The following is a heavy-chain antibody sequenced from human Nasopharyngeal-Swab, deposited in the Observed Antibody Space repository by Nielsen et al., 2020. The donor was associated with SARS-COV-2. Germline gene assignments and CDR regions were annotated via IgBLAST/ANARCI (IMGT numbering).Heavy chain of an antibody. Sequence: GGSLRLSCAASGFTFSDYYMSWIRQAPGKGLEWVSYISSSGSTIYYADSVKGRFTISRDNAKNSLYLQMNSLRAEDTAVYYCARDASAYCGGDCYSDAFDIWGQGTMVTVSS. D-gene: IGHD2-21*02. J-gene: IGHJ3*02. CDR3: ARDASAYCGGDCYSDAFDI. CDR1: GFTFSDYY. V-gene: IGHV3-11*04. CDR2: ISSSGSTI.